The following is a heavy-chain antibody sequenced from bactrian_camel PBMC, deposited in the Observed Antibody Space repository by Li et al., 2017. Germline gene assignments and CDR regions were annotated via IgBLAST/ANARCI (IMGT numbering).Heavy chain of an antibody. CDR3: ASGDECSLMRTWGAPSFGF. D-gene: IGHD1*01. CDR2: IDSDGRIT. CDR1: TYTAATAWGYC. Sequence: HVQLVESGGGSVQAGGSLRLSCVASTYTAATAWGYCMAWFRQAPGKEREGVAGIDSDGRITYADSVKGRFTISQDNAKNTLFLQMNSLTPEDTAMYYCASGDECSLMRTWGAPSFGFWGQGTQVTVS. J-gene: IGHJ6*01. V-gene: IGHV3S6*01.